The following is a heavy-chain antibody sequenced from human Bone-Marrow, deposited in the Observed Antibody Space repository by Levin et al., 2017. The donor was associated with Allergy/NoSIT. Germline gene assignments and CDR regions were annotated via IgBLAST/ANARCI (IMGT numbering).Heavy chain of an antibody. CDR2: TLYDGNNE. Sequence: GESLKISCATSGLTLSRYGMHWVRQAPGKGLEWVASTLYDGNNEYYAESVKGRFTISRDNSKNTVFLQMNSLRAADTAVYFCAKGVTTTPTWSWGPKTFHRHRLDVWGQGTTVTVSS. V-gene: IGHV3-30*18. J-gene: IGHJ6*02. D-gene: IGHD5-12*01. CDR3: AKGVTTTPTWSWGPKTFHRHRLDV. CDR1: GLTLSRYG.